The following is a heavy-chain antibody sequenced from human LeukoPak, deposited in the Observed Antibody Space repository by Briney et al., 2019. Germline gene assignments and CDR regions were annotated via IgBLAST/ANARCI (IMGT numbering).Heavy chain of an antibody. Sequence: SETLSLTCAAYGGSFSGHYWRWIRQPPGKGLEWIGEINHSGSTNYNPSLKSRVTISVDTSKNQFSLKLSSVTAADTAVYYCARGSIVVATFFDYWGQGTLVTVSS. D-gene: IGHD3-22*01. CDR2: INHSGST. CDR1: GGSFSGHY. J-gene: IGHJ4*02. CDR3: ARGSIVVATFFDY. V-gene: IGHV4-34*01.